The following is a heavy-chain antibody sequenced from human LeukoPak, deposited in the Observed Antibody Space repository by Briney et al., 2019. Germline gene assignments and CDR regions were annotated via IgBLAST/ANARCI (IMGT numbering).Heavy chain of an antibody. J-gene: IGHJ4*02. V-gene: IGHV4-4*02. CDR3: ARDDGDGYNV. D-gene: IGHD5-24*01. Sequence: PSGTLSLTCAVSGGSISSSNWWNWVRPPPGKGLEWIGEIHHSGRTNYNLPLESRVTISVDKSKNQFSLKLSSVTAADTAVYYWARDDGDGYNVWGQGTLVTVSS. CDR1: GGSISSSNW. CDR2: IHHSGRT.